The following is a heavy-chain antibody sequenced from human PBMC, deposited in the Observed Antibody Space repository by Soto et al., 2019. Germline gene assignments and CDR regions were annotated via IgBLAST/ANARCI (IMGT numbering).Heavy chain of an antibody. D-gene: IGHD3-22*01. CDR1: GYTFTSYY. CDR2: INPSGGST. CDR3: ARDGGKRQYYYDSSGSGPGY. Sequence: ASVKVSCKASGYTFTSYYMHWGRQAPGQGLEWMGIINPSGGSTSYAQKFQGRVTMTRDTSTSTVYMELSSLRSEDTAVYYCARDGGKRQYYYDSSGSGPGYWGQGTLVTVSS. V-gene: IGHV1-46*01. J-gene: IGHJ4*02.